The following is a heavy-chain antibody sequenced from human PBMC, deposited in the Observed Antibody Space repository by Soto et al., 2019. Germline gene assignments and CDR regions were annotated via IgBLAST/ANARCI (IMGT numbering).Heavy chain of an antibody. Sequence: QVQLVQSGTEVKKPGASVTVSCKSSGYTFTDFYLHWLRQAPGQGLEWVGWINPKTGDTKSSQKFQGRVTMSRDTSVSTAYIALTSLTSDDTAMYYGATGTNGTTGWYHPWGQGTRVTVSS. J-gene: IGHJ5*02. CDR3: ATGTNGTTGWYHP. CDR1: GYTFTDFY. CDR2: INPKTGDT. V-gene: IGHV1-2*02. D-gene: IGHD1-1*01.